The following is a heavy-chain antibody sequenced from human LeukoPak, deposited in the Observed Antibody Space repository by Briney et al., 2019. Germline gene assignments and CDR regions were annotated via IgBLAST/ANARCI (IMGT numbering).Heavy chain of an antibody. D-gene: IGHD3-10*01. CDR2: ISGRGGST. Sequence: GGSLRLSCAASGFTFSSYAMSWVRQVPGQGLEWVSTISGRGGSTDYAESVKGRFSISRDNSKNTLYLQMSSLRAEDTAVYYCARDRGGSGSFYWFDPWGRGTLVTVSS. CDR1: GFTFSSYA. J-gene: IGHJ5*02. V-gene: IGHV3-23*01. CDR3: ARDRGGSGSFYWFDP.